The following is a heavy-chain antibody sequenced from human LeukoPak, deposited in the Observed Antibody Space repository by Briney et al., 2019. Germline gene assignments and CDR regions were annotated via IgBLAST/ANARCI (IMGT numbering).Heavy chain of an antibody. Sequence: GASVKVSCKASGYTFTSYYMHWVRQAPGQGLEWMGIINLSGGSTSYAQKFQGRVTMTRDMSTSTVYMELSSLRSEDTAVYYCARRVDDYGGTTSYMDVWGKGTTVTVSS. V-gene: IGHV1-46*01. CDR3: ARRVDDYGGTTSYMDV. J-gene: IGHJ6*03. CDR1: GYTFTSYY. CDR2: INLSGGST. D-gene: IGHD4-23*01.